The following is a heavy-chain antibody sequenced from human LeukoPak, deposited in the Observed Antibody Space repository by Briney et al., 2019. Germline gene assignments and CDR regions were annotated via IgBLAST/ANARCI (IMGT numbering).Heavy chain of an antibody. V-gene: IGHV3-30-3*01. D-gene: IGHD2-2*02. CDR1: GFTFSSYA. CDR3: ARDYCSSTSCYTSPLGY. CDR2: ISYDGSNK. J-gene: IGHJ4*02. Sequence: SGGSLRLSCAASGFTFSSYAMHWVRQAPGKGLEWVAVISYDGSNKYYADSVKGRFTISRDNSKNTLYLQMNSLRAEDTAVYYCARDYCSSTSCYTSPLGYWGQGTLVTVSS.